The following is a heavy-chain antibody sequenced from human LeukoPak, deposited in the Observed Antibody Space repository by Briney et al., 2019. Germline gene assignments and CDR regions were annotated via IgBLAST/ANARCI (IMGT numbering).Heavy chain of an antibody. J-gene: IGHJ4*02. CDR1: GDSITSGNYY. V-gene: IGHV4-38-2*02. CDR3: ARGGSSSSSYGVDY. CDR2: IYHSGST. Sequence: PSQTLSLTCTVSGDSITSGNYYWGWIRQPPGKGLEWIGSIYHSGSTYYNPSLKSRVTISVDTSKNQFSLKLSSVTAADTAVYYCARGGSSSSSYGVDYWGQGTLVTVSS. D-gene: IGHD6-6*01.